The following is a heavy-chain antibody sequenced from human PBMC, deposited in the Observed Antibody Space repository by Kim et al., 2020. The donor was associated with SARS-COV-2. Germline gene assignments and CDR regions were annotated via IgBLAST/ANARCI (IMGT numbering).Heavy chain of an antibody. D-gene: IGHD3-9*01. Sequence: GGSLRLSCAASGFTVSSNYMSWVRQAPGKGLEWVSVIYSGGSTYYADSVKGRFTISRDNSKNTLYLQMNSLRAEDTAVYYCAREINDYDILTGYSYYYGMDVWGQGTTVTASS. V-gene: IGHV3-53*01. CDR3: AREINDYDILTGYSYYYGMDV. J-gene: IGHJ6*02. CDR1: GFTVSSNY. CDR2: IYSGGST.